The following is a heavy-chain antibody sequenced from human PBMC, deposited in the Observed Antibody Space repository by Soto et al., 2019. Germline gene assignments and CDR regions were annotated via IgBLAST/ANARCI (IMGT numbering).Heavy chain of an antibody. CDR1: GFTFSSYW. D-gene: IGHD2-2*01. V-gene: IGHV3-7*05. J-gene: IGHJ4*02. CDR3: AKSLSAIPVAS. Sequence: EVQLVESGGGLVQSGGSLRLSCSASGFTFSSYWMSWVRQGPGKGPAWGANIKQDGSEKYYVDSGKGRFTISRDNAKNSLYLQMTSLRAEDTAVYHCAKSLSAIPVASWGQGPLVTVSS. CDR2: IKQDGSEK.